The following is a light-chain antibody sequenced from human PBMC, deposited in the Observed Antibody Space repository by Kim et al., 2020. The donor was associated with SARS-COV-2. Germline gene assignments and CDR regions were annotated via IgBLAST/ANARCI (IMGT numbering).Light chain of an antibody. J-gene: IGKJ2*01. CDR2: AAS. Sequence: LSPGERAPRSCRAIQSVSSRHSAWYQQKRGQPPRLLIYAASSRATGIPDRFSGSGSGTDFTLTINRLEPEDFAVYHCQQYGGSPRSFGQGTKLEI. CDR1: QSVSSRH. CDR3: QQYGGSPRS. V-gene: IGKV3-20*01.